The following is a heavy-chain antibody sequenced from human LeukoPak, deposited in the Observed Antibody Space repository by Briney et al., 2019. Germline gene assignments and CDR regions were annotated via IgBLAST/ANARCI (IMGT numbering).Heavy chain of an antibody. CDR2: IYYSGST. Sequence: SETLSLTCTVSGGSISSSSYYWGWTRQPPGKGLEWIGSIYYSGSTYYNPSLKSRVTISVDTSKNQFSPKLSSVTAADTAVYYCAGAGWRGATLYYFDYWGQGTLVTVSS. J-gene: IGHJ4*02. V-gene: IGHV4-39*07. D-gene: IGHD1-26*01. CDR1: GGSISSSSYY. CDR3: AGAGWRGATLYYFDY.